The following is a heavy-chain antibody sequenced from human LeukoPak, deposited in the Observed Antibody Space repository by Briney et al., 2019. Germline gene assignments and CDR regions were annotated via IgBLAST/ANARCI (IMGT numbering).Heavy chain of an antibody. Sequence: SETLSLTCAVSGGSISSSNWWSWVRQPPGKGLEWIGEIYHSGSTNYNPSLKSRVTISVDKSKNQFSLKLSSVTAADTAVYYCANNIHSGYSYGPRWDYWGQGTLVTVSS. V-gene: IGHV4-4*02. CDR3: ANNIHSGYSYGPRWDY. CDR1: GGSISSSNW. D-gene: IGHD5-18*01. J-gene: IGHJ4*02. CDR2: IYHSGST.